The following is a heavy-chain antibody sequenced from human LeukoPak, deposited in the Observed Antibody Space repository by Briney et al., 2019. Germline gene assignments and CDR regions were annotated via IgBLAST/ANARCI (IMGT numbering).Heavy chain of an antibody. V-gene: IGHV3-23*01. CDR2: ISGSGGST. D-gene: IGHD1-1*01. J-gene: IGHJ4*02. CDR1: GFTISSNA. CDR3: AKDMSQLEPFDY. Sequence: GGSLRLSCAASGFTISSNAMSWVRQAAGKGLEWVSAISGSGGSTYYADSVKGRFTISRDNSKNTLYLQMNSLRAEDTAVYYCAKDMSQLEPFDYWGQGTLVTVSS.